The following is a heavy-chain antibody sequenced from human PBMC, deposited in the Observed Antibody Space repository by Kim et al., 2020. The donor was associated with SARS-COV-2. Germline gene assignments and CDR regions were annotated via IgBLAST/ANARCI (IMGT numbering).Heavy chain of an antibody. V-gene: IGHV3-30*04. J-gene: IGHJ4*02. CDR3: ARVTGAYSNYFDN. Sequence: GGSLRLSCAVSGFTFSSYAMHWVRQAPGKGLQWMVGISYDGRKTFYEDSVKGRFTISRDNSKNTLYLQMNSLGVEDTAVYYCARVTGAYSNYFDNWGQGT. CDR1: GFTFSSYA. D-gene: IGHD2-8*02. CDR2: ISYDGRKT.